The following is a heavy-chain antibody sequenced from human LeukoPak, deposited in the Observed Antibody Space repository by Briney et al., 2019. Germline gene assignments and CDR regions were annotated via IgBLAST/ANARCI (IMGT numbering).Heavy chain of an antibody. CDR2: IYHSGST. CDR3: ARGVHSSSWYSDY. CDR1: GGSISSGGYY. J-gene: IGHJ4*02. V-gene: IGHV4-30-2*01. D-gene: IGHD6-13*01. Sequence: SQTLSLTCTVSGGSISSGGYYWSWIRQPPGKGLEWIGYIYHSGSTYYNPSLKSRVTISVDRSKNQFSLKLSSVTAADTAVYYCARGVHSSSWYSDYWGQGTLVTVSS.